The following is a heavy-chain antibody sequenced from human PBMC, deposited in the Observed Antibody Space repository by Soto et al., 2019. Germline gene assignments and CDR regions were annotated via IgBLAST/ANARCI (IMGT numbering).Heavy chain of an antibody. V-gene: IGHV4-59*08. CDR1: GGSINSYY. Sequence: SETLSLTCAVSGGSINSYYWSWIRQPPGKGLEWIGYIYSSGSTNYNPSLHGRVSISVDTSENQFSLNLYSVTAADTAIYYCARHHYTTRVVLSLGELIPWFDSWGQGALVT. CDR3: ARHHYTTRVVLSLGELIPWFDS. J-gene: IGHJ5*01. D-gene: IGHD3-10*01. CDR2: IYSSGST.